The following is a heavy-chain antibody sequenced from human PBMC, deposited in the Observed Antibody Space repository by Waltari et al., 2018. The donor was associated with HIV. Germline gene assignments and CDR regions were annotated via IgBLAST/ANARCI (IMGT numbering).Heavy chain of an antibody. CDR2: IRGSGVKT. D-gene: IGHD2-21*02. CDR1: GFTFSSFA. V-gene: IGHV3-23*01. J-gene: IGHJ4*02. CDR3: AKSKNLPRCGGDCYESINY. Sequence: EVQLLESGGGLIQPGGSLSLSCGASGFTFSSFAMNWVRQAPGKGLEWVSGIRGSGVKTWYADSVKGRFTISRDKSKNALYLQMHTLRAEDTAVYYCAKSKNLPRCGGDCYESINYWGQGTRVTVSS.